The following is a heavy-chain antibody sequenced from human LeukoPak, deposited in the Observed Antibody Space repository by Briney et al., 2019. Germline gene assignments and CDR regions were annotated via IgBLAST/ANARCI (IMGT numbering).Heavy chain of an antibody. Sequence: GESLKISCKGSGYSFTSYWIGWVRQMPGKGLEWMGIIYPGDSDTRYSPSFQGQVTISADKSISTAYLQWSSLKASDTAMYYCARHFPRMVATLRYYYYYMDVWGKGTTVTVSS. D-gene: IGHD5-12*01. V-gene: IGHV5-51*01. CDR2: IYPGDSDT. J-gene: IGHJ6*03. CDR3: ARHFPRMVATLRYYYYYMDV. CDR1: GYSFTSYW.